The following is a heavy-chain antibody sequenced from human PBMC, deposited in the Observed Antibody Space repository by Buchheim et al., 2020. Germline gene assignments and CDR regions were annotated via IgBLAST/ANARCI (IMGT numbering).Heavy chain of an antibody. D-gene: IGHD2-2*01. V-gene: IGHV3-21*01. CDR3: ARVTVVPAAIRHELWPKEYYYYGMDV. CDR1: GFTFSSYS. Sequence: EVQLVESGGGLVKPGGSLRLSCAASGFTFSSYSMNWVRQAPGKGLEWVSSISSSSSYIYYADSVKGRFTISRDNAKNSLYLQMNSLRAEDTAVYYCARVTVVPAAIRHELWPKEYYYYGMDVWGQGTT. J-gene: IGHJ6*02. CDR2: ISSSSSYI.